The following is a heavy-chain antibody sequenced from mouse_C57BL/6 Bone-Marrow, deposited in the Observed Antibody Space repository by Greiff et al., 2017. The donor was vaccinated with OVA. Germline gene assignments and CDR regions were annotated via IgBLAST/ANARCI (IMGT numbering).Heavy chain of an antibody. Sequence: QVQLQQPGAELVKPGASVKMSCKASGYTFTSSWMTWVKQRPGQGLEWIGDIYPGSGSTNYNQKFKGKATLTVDTYSSPAYMQLMSLTSADSAVDFCATYSSSHWYFDVWGTGTTVTVSS. V-gene: IGHV1-55*01. CDR1: GYTFTSSW. D-gene: IGHD1-1*01. J-gene: IGHJ1*03. CDR3: ATYSSSHWYFDV. CDR2: IYPGSGST.